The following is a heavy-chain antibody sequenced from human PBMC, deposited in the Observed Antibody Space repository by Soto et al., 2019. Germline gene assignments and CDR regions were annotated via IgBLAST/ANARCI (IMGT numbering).Heavy chain of an antibody. CDR2: ISWNSGSI. J-gene: IGHJ4*02. V-gene: IGHV3-9*01. CDR3: ANAAAGRDY. D-gene: IGHD6-13*01. CDR1: GFTFDDYA. Sequence: EVQLVESGGGLVQPGRSLRLSCAASGFTFDDYAMHWVRQAPGKGLEWVSGISWNSGSIGYADSVKGRFTISRDNAKNSLYLQMNSLRAEDTAVYYCANAAAGRDYWGQGTLVTVSS.